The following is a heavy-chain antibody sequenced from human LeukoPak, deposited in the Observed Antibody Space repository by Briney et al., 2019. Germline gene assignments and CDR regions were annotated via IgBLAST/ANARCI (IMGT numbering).Heavy chain of an antibody. D-gene: IGHD6-13*01. CDR3: ARDSDGAAQFDP. Sequence: SETLSLTCTVSGSSISSYHWSWIRQPAGKGLEWIGHIFASGSTNYNPSLKSRATISVDKSKNQFSLELSSVTAADTAVYYCARDSDGAAQFDPWGQGTLVTVSS. V-gene: IGHV4-4*07. CDR1: GSSISSYH. J-gene: IGHJ5*02. CDR2: IFASGST.